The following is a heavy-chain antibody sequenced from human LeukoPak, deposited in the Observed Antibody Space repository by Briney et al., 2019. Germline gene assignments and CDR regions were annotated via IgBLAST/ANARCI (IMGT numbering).Heavy chain of an antibody. CDR2: LNTDGSRT. J-gene: IGHJ4*02. CDR3: AGGLAVAPRAIDY. CDR1: GFTFSSYW. V-gene: IGHV3-74*01. D-gene: IGHD6-19*01. Sequence: PGGSLRLSCAASGFTFSSYWMHWVRQAPGKGLVWVSRLNTDGSRTSYADSVKGRFTISRDNAKNTLYLQMNSLRAEDTAVYYCAGGLAVAPRAIDYWGQGTLVTVSS.